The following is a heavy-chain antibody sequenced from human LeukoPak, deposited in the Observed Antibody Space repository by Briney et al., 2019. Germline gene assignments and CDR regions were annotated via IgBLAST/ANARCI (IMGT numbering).Heavy chain of an antibody. V-gene: IGHV1-2*02. CDR3: VRDSTTIRLDY. D-gene: IGHD1-1*01. CDR2: INFNTGAT. J-gene: IGHJ4*02. CDR1: GYTFTGYY. Sequence: GASVKVSCKTSGYTFTGYYLHWMRQAPGQGLECMGWINFNTGATKYVQKFQGRVTMTRDTSISTAYMELSGLTSDDTAVYYCVRDSTTIRLDYWGQGTLVTVSP.